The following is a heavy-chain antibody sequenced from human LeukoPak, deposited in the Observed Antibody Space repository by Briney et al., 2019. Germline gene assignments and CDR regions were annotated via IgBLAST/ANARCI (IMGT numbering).Heavy chain of an antibody. V-gene: IGHV4-39*07. D-gene: IGHD3-3*01. Sequence: SETLSLTCTVSGGSISSSSYYWGWIRQPPGKGLEWIGSIYYSGSTYYNPSLKSRVTISVDTSKNQFSLKLSSVTAADTAVYYCARDGPYDFWSGYPYYYYYYMDVWGKGTTVTVSS. J-gene: IGHJ6*03. CDR2: IYYSGST. CDR3: ARDGPYDFWSGYPYYYYYYMDV. CDR1: GGSISSSSYY.